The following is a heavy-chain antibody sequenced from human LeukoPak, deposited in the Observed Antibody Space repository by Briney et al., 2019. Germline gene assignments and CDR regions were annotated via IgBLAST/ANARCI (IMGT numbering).Heavy chain of an antibody. V-gene: IGHV3-23*01. CDR2: MKGTGET. Sequence: GGSLTLSCAASGLSFSSFAMSWVRPAPARGLEWLSSMKGTGETFYGDSVRGRVTVFRDDSRNTVYLQLNNLRVEDTAIYYCARASWVSSADAVRWGQGTVVTVSS. J-gene: IGHJ4*02. D-gene: IGHD3-16*01. CDR1: GLSFSSFA. CDR3: ARASWVSSADAVR.